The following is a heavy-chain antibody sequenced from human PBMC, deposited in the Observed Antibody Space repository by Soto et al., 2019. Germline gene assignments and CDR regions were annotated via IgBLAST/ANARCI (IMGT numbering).Heavy chain of an antibody. Sequence: EVQLVESGGGLVKPGVSLRLSCAASGFTFSSYSMNWVRQAPGKGLEWVSSISSSSSYIYYADSVKGRFTISRDNAKNSLYLQMNSLRAEDTAVYYCARLGGGTPFDYWGQGTLVTVSS. V-gene: IGHV3-21*01. CDR1: GFTFSSYS. CDR2: ISSSSSYI. J-gene: IGHJ4*02. CDR3: ARLGGGTPFDY. D-gene: IGHD3-16*01.